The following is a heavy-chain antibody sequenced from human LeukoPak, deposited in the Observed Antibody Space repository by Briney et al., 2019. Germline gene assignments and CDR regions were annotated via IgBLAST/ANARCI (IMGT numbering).Heavy chain of an antibody. J-gene: IGHJ4*02. V-gene: IGHV4-59*08. CDR1: GGSISSYY. CDR3: ARSPTAVAGDALFDY. Sequence: SETLSLTCTVSGGSISSYYWSWIRRPPGKGLEWIGYIYYSGSTNYNPSLKSRVTISVDTFKNQFSLKLSSVTAADTAVYYCARSPTAVAGDALFDYWGQGTLVTVSS. CDR2: IYYSGST. D-gene: IGHD6-19*01.